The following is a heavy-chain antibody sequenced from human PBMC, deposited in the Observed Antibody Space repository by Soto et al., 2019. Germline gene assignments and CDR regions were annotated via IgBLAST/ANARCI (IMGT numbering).Heavy chain of an antibody. V-gene: IGHV3-30-3*01. Sequence: QVQLVESGGGVVQPGRSLRLSCAASGFTFSNYALHWVRQAPGRGLEWVALISFDGNNNYHANSVKGRFTISRDNSKNTLYLQMNSLRAEDTAVYYCGRCSGISCHLGADFWGQGTLVIVSS. CDR1: GFTFSNYA. J-gene: IGHJ4*02. D-gene: IGHD2-2*01. CDR2: ISFDGNNN. CDR3: GRCSGISCHLGADF.